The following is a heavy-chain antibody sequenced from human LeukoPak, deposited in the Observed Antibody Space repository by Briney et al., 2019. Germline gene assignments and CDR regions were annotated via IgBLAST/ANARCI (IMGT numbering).Heavy chain of an antibody. Sequence: SETLSLTCSVSGGSISSSSYYWGWIRQPPGKGLEWIGSIYYSGSTYYNPSLKSRVTISVDTSKNQFSLKLSSVTAADTAVYYCARATGYGSGSYNDYWGQGTLVTVSS. J-gene: IGHJ4*02. CDR1: GGSISSSSYY. V-gene: IGHV4-39*07. CDR3: ARATGYGSGSYNDY. D-gene: IGHD3-10*01. CDR2: IYYSGST.